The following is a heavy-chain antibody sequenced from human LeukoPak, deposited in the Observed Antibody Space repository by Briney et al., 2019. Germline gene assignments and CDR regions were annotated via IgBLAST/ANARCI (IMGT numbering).Heavy chain of an antibody. Sequence: GGSLRLSCAVSGFTFSSYGIHWVRQAPGKGLEWVAVISFDGSDKYYGDSVKGRFTISRDNSKNTVFLQMNNLRPEDTAKYICAKVRGPILGYYDFWGQGTLLIVSS. V-gene: IGHV3-30*18. D-gene: IGHD3-10*01. CDR1: GFTFSSYG. J-gene: IGHJ4*02. CDR3: AKVRGPILGYYDF. CDR2: ISFDGSDK.